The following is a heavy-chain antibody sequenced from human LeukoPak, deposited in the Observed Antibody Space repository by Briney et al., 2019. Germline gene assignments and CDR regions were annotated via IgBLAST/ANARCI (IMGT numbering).Heavy chain of an antibody. J-gene: IGHJ3*02. V-gene: IGHV3-64D*06. CDR2: INNNGGST. Sequence: GGSLRLSCSASGFTFSRYAMQWVRQAPGKGLEYVSGINNNGGSTYYADSVKARFTISRDNSKNTLFLQMTSLRAEDTAVYFCVKTMITFGGVIRTDAFDMWGQGTLVTVSS. D-gene: IGHD3-16*01. CDR3: VKTMITFGGVIRTDAFDM. CDR1: GFTFSRYA.